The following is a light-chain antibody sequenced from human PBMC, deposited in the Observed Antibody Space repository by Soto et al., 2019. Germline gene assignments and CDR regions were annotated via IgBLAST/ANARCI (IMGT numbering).Light chain of an antibody. CDR1: SSNIGSNT. V-gene: IGLV1-44*01. CDR2: SYN. J-gene: IGLJ1*01. CDR3: AAWDDSLNVYV. Sequence: QSALPQPPSAAGTPGQMVTISCSGSSSNIGSNTVNWYQKLPGTAPKLLIYSYNQRPSGVPDRFSGSKSGTSASLAVSGLQSEDEADYYCAAWDDSLNVYVFGTGTKVTVL.